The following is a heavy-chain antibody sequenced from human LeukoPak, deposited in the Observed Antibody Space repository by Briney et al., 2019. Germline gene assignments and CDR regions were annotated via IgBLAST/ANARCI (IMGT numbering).Heavy chain of an antibody. V-gene: IGHV3-43D*03. Sequence: PGGSLRLSCAASGFTFDDYAMHWVRQAPGKGLEWVSLISWDGGSTYYADSVKGRFTISRDNSKNSLYLQMNSLRAEDTALYYCAKPFKRYCGGDCYSTVFQHWGQGTLVTVSS. CDR2: ISWDGGST. CDR3: AKPFKRYCGGDCYSTVFQH. CDR1: GFTFDDYA. D-gene: IGHD2-21*02. J-gene: IGHJ1*01.